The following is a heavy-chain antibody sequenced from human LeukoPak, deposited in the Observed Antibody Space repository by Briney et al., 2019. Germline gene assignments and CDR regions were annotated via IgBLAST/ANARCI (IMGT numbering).Heavy chain of an antibody. D-gene: IGHD3-9*01. J-gene: IGHJ4*02. CDR1: GYTFTGYY. CDR3: ARGGILRYFDWSYQYFDY. V-gene: IGHV1-2*02. CDR2: INPNSGGT. Sequence: GASVKVSCKASGYTFTGYYMHWVRQAPGQGLEWMGWINPNSGGTNYAQKFQGRVTMTRDTSISTAYMELSRLRSDDTAVYYCARGGILRYFDWSYQYFDYWGQGTLVTVSS.